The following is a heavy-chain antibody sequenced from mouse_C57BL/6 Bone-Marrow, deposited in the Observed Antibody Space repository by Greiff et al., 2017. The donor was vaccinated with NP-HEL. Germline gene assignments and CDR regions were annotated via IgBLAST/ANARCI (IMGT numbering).Heavy chain of an antibody. Sequence: EVQLQESGAELVRPGASVKLSCTASGFNIKDDYMHWVKQRPEQGLEWIGCIDPENGDTEYASKFQGKATITADTSSNTAYLQLSSLTSEDTAVYYCTMGCDFDYWGRGTTLTVSS. CDR1: GFNIKDDY. CDR3: TMGCDFDY. J-gene: IGHJ2*01. V-gene: IGHV14-4*01. CDR2: IDPENGDT.